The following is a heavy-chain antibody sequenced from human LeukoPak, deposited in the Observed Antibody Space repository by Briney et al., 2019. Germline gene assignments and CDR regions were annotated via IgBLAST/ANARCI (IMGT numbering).Heavy chain of an antibody. CDR2: VSHGGTS. CDR1: GGPFRGFF. J-gene: IGHJ4*02. Sequence: SETLSLTCAVSGGPFRGFFWSWIRQAPGKGLEWIAEVSHGGTSNYNPSLKSRITISVDTSKSRFSLKLTSVTAADTAVYYCASGGWYRGYWGQGTLVTVSS. D-gene: IGHD2-15*01. V-gene: IGHV4-34*01. CDR3: ASGGWYRGY.